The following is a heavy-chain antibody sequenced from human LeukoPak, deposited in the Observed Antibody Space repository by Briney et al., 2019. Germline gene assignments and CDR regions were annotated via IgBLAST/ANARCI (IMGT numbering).Heavy chain of an antibody. D-gene: IGHD4-17*01. CDR3: ARGNTYYGDHVFDY. V-gene: IGHV4-30-4*01. CDR2: IYYSGST. Sequence: SETLSLTCTVSGGSISSGDYYWSWIRQPPGKGLEWIGYIYYSGSTYYNPSLKSRVTISVDTSKNQFSLKLSSVTAADTAVYYCARGNTYYGDHVFDYWGQGTLVTVSS. CDR1: GGSISSGDYY. J-gene: IGHJ4*02.